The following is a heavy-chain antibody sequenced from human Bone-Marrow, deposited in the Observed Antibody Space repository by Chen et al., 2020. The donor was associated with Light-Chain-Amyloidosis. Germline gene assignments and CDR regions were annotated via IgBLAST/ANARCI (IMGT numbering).Heavy chain of an antibody. D-gene: IGHD3-22*01. CDR2: FDTEDEEM. Sequence: QVQLVQSGAEVKRPGASVKVSCKVSGDSLTDLAIHWVRQAPGKGLEWVGGFDTEDEEMMYGQKFQCRVRMIEDTSTETAYMELTSLTSEDTAIYYWATDVDVGDYYETGFNYWGQGTLVTVSS. CDR1: GDSLTDLA. V-gene: IGHV1-24*01. J-gene: IGHJ4*02. CDR3: ATDVDVGDYYETGFNY.